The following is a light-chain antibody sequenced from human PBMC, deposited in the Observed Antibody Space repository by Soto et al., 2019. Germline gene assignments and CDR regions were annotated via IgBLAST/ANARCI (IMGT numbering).Light chain of an antibody. Sequence: VVTQTPATICMCRSDPPTLSXRASQSVSSYLAWYQQKPGQAPRLLIYDASNRATGIPDRFSGSGSGTDFTLTISSLQPEDFATYYCQQSYSRPRTFGQGTKVDI. CDR3: QQSYSRPRT. J-gene: IGKJ1*01. CDR2: DAS. CDR1: QSVSSY. V-gene: IGKV3-11*01.